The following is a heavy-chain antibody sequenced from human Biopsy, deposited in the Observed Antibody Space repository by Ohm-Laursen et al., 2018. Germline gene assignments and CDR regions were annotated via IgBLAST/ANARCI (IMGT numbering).Heavy chain of an antibody. CDR2: SIPLFNTA. D-gene: IGHD3-22*01. Sequence: SVKVSCKASGGTFTNHAVGWVRQAPGQGLEWVGSSIPLFNTANYADKFQGRVTLTADKSTTTAYMELSSLRSEDTAIYYCARFPLGAYDDSGSYRAVEHWYFDLWGRGTLVTVSS. J-gene: IGHJ2*01. CDR3: ARFPLGAYDDSGSYRAVEHWYFDL. CDR1: GGTFTNHA. V-gene: IGHV1-69*06.